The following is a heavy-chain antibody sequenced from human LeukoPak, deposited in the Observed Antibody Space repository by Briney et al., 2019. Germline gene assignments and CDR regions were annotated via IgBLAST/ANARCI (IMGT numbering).Heavy chain of an antibody. D-gene: IGHD4-23*01. J-gene: IGHJ4*02. CDR2: IYYSGST. CDR3: ARGDGKGGYYFDY. V-gene: IGHV4-39*07. Sequence: SETLSLTCTVSGGSISSSSYYWGWIRQPPGKGLEWIGSIYYSGSTYYNPSLKSRVTISVDTSKNQFSLKLSSVTAADTAVYYCARGDGKGGYYFDYWGQGTLVTVSS. CDR1: GGSISSSSYY.